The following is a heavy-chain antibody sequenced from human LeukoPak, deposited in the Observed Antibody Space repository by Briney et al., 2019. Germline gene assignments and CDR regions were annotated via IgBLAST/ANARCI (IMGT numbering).Heavy chain of an antibody. D-gene: IGHD3-10*01. V-gene: IGHV4-59*08. Sequence: SETLSLTCTVSGGSISSYYWSWIRQPPGKGLEWIGYIYYSGSTNYNPSLKSRVTISVDTSKNQFSLKLSSVTAADTAVYYCARWYEGDMGRAFDIWGQGTMVTVSS. CDR2: IYYSGST. CDR3: ARWYEGDMGRAFDI. CDR1: GGSISSYY. J-gene: IGHJ3*02.